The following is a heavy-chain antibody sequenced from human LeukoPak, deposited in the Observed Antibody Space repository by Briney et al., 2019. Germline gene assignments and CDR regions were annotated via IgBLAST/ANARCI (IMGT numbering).Heavy chain of an antibody. CDR1: GFTFSSYA. J-gene: IGHJ4*02. D-gene: IGHD6-6*01. CDR2: ISGSGGST. Sequence: GGSLRLSCAASGFTFSSYAMSWVRQAPGKGLEWVSAISGSGGSTYYADSVKGRFTISRDNSKNTLYLQMNSLRAEDTAVYYCAKDVVSRSSSSPGAFDYWAREPWSPSPQ. CDR3: AKDVVSRSSSSPGAFDY. V-gene: IGHV3-23*01.